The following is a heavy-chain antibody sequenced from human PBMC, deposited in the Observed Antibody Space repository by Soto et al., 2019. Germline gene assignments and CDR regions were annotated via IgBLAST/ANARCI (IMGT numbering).Heavy chain of an antibody. CDR1: GFTFSSYW. V-gene: IGHV3-23*01. CDR2: ISGSGGST. Sequence: GGSLSLSCGASGFTFSSYWMHWVRQAPGKGLEWVSAISGSGGSTYYADSVKGRFTISRDNSKNTLYLQMNSLRAEDTAVYYCAATLGYCSGGSCSYLVFEYWGQGTLVTVSS. D-gene: IGHD2-15*01. CDR3: AATLGYCSGGSCSYLVFEY. J-gene: IGHJ4*02.